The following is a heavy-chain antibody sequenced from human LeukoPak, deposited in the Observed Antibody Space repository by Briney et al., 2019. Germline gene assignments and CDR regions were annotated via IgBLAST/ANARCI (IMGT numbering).Heavy chain of an antibody. J-gene: IGHJ6*03. Sequence: SETLSLTCTVSGGSISSYYWSWIRQPPGKGLEWIGYIYTSGSTNYNPSLKSRVTISVDTSKNQFSLKLSFVTAADTAVYYCARRRLVVPAAIDTHYYYYYYMDVWGKGTTVTVSS. CDR3: ARRRLVVPAAIDTHYYYYYYMDV. D-gene: IGHD2-2*01. CDR1: GGSISSYY. CDR2: IYTSGST. V-gene: IGHV4-4*09.